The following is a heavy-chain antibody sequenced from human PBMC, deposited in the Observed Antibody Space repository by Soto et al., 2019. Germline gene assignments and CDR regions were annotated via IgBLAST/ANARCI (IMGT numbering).Heavy chain of an antibody. J-gene: IGHJ4*02. V-gene: IGHV6-1*01. Sequence: PSQTLSLSCVISGDSVSSNSVTWNWIRQSPSRGLEWLGRTYYRSKWSNDFAESVKSRITINPDTSKNHFSLQLSSVTAEDTAVYYCAIQRGHFIGARCRDRYFDYWGRGTLVTVSS. CDR1: GDSVSSNSVT. CDR3: AIQRGHFIGARCRDRYFDY. CDR2: TYYRSKWSN. D-gene: IGHD6-6*01.